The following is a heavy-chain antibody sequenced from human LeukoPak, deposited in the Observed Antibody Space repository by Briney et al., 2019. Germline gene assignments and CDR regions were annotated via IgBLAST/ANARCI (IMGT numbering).Heavy chain of an antibody. V-gene: IGHV3-21*01. J-gene: IGHJ3*02. CDR2: IHSSSGSI. CDR1: GFNFTNYN. CDR3: ARDLAWDAFDI. Sequence: GGSLRLSCAASGFNFTNYNMNWVRQAPGKGLEWVSSIHSSSGSIYYADSLKGRFTISRDNAKNSLYLQMNSLRAEDTAVYYCARDLAWDAFDIWGQGTMVTDSS.